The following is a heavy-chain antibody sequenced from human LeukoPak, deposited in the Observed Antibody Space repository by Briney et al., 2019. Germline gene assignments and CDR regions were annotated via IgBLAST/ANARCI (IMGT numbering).Heavy chain of an antibody. CDR3: AREGYCSSTRCYEAGLDV. D-gene: IGHD2-2*01. V-gene: IGHV3-20*04. Sequence: EGSLRLSCAASGFTFDDYGMSWVRQAPGKGLEWVSGINWNGGSTGYADSVKGRFTISRGNAKNSLFLQMNSLRAEDTALYYCAREGYCSSTRCYEAGLDVWGQGTTVTVSS. CDR1: GFTFDDYG. J-gene: IGHJ6*02. CDR2: INWNGGST.